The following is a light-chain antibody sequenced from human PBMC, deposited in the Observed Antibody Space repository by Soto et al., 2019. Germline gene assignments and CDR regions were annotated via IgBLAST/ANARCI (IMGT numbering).Light chain of an antibody. CDR2: DAS. V-gene: IGKV1-5*01. CDR3: QQYNKWPIT. Sequence: VEVTQYPSSLSASVGDKVTITCRASQSISTWLAWYQQKPGKAPKLLIFDASSLESGVPSRFSGSGSGTEFTLTISSLQPEDFALYFCQQYNKWPITFGQGTRLEIK. CDR1: QSISTW. J-gene: IGKJ5*01.